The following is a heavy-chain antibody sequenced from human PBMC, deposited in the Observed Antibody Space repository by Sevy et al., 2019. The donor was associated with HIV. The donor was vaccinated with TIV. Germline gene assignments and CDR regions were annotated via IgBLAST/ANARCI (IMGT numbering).Heavy chain of an antibody. D-gene: IGHD3-10*02. J-gene: IGHJ4*02. CDR1: GFTFSDYG. CDR3: ARDVRGGRIRPGDLDY. V-gene: IGHV3-33*01. Sequence: GGSLRLSCAASGFTFSDYGMQWVRQAPGKGLEWVAVIWNDGSNKYYADSVKGRFTTSRDNSSNTLYLQMNSLRAEDTAVYYCARDVRGGRIRPGDLDYWGQGTLVTVSS. CDR2: IWNDGSNK.